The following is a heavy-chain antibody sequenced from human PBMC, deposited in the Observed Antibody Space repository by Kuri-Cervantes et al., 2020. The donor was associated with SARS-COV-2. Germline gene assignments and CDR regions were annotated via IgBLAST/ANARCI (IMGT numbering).Heavy chain of an antibody. Sequence: GGSLRLSCAASGFTFSDHYMDWVRQAPGKGLEWVGRTRNKANSYTTEYAASVKGRFTISRDDSKNSLYLQMNSLKTEDTAVYYCARDLRGYCSGGSCYWGGQGTLVTVSS. V-gene: IGHV3-72*01. CDR3: ARDLRGYCSGGSCYW. D-gene: IGHD2-15*01. J-gene: IGHJ4*02. CDR2: TRNKANSYTT. CDR1: GFTFSDHY.